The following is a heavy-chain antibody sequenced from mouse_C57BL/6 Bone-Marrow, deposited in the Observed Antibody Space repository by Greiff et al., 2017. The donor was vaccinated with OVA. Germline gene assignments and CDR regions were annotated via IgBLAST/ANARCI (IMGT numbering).Heavy chain of an antibody. J-gene: IGHJ1*03. V-gene: IGHV1-18*01. CDR3: ARSYYDKSYWYFDV. D-gene: IGHD2-4*01. CDR1: GYTFTDYN. Sequence: EVQRVESGPELVKPGASVKIPCKASGYTFTDYNMDWVKQSHGKSLEWIGDINPNNGGTIYNQKFKGKATLTVDKSSSTAYMELRSLTSEDTAVYYCARSYYDKSYWYFDVWGTGTTVTVSS. CDR2: INPNNGGT.